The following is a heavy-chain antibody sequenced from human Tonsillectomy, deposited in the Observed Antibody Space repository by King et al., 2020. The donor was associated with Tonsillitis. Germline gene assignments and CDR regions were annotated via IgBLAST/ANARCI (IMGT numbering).Heavy chain of an antibody. Sequence: VQLVESGGGLVKPGGSLRLSCAASGFTFSSYSMNWVRQAPGKGLEWVSSISSISSYIYYADSVKGRFTISRDNAKNSLYLQMNSLRAEDTAVYYCARVARGDPGWYFDLWGRGTLVTVSS. CDR3: ARVARGDPGWYFDL. J-gene: IGHJ2*01. V-gene: IGHV3-21*01. CDR1: GFTFSSYS. D-gene: IGHD2-21*01. CDR2: ISSISSYI.